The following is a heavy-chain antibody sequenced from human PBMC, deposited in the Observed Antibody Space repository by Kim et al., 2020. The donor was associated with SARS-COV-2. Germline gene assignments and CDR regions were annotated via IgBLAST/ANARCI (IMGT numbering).Heavy chain of an antibody. CDR2: IYYSGST. CDR1: GGSISSSSYY. V-gene: IGHV4-39*01. J-gene: IGHJ4*02. CDR3: ARLNEAD. D-gene: IGHD2-8*01. Sequence: SESLSLTCTVSGGSISSSSYYWGWIRQPPGKGLEWIGSIYYSGSTYYNPSLKSRVTISVDTSKNQFSLKLSSVTAADTAVYYCARLNEADWGQGTLVTVSS.